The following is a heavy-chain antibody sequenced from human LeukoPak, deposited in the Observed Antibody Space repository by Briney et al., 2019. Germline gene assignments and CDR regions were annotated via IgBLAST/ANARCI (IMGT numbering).Heavy chain of an antibody. D-gene: IGHD3-3*01. V-gene: IGHV3-15*01. CDR3: TTDSGTYYDFFVDAFDI. J-gene: IGHJ3*02. Sequence: TGGSLRLSCAASGLTFSNAWMSWVRQAPGKGLEWVGRIKSKTDGGTTDYAAPVKGRFTISRDDSKNTLYLQMNSLKTEDTAVYYCTTDSGTYYDFFVDAFDIWGQGTMVTVSS. CDR2: IKSKTDGGTT. CDR1: GLTFSNAW.